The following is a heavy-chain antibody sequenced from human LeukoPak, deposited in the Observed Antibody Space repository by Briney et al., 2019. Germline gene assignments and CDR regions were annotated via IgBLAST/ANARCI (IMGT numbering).Heavy chain of an antibody. Sequence: GGSLRLSCAASGFTFSSYSMNWVRQAPGKGLEWVSSISSSSSYIYYADSVKGRFTISRDNAKNSLYLQMNSLRAEDTAVYYCARDKQDDFWSGYYTWFDPWGQGTLVTVSS. D-gene: IGHD3-3*01. CDR2: ISSSSSYI. CDR1: GFTFSSYS. CDR3: ARDKQDDFWSGYYTWFDP. V-gene: IGHV3-21*01. J-gene: IGHJ5*02.